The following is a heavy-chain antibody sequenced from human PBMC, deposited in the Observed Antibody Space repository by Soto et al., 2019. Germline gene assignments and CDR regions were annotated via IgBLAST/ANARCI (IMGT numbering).Heavy chain of an antibody. CDR2: ISGSASSI. D-gene: IGHD3-10*01. CDR3: TRGRPGGWYFDL. CDR1: GFNFRSYE. Sequence: EVQLVESGGGLVQPGGSLRLSCAASGFNFRSYEINWVRQAPGKGLEWVSYISGSASSIYYADSVKGRFTISRDNAKNSLYLQMNSLRAEDTAVYYCTRGRPGGWYFDLWGRGTLVTVSS. J-gene: IGHJ2*01. V-gene: IGHV3-48*03.